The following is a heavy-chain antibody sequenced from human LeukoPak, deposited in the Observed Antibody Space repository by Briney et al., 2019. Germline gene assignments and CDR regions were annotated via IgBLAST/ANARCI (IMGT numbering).Heavy chain of an antibody. V-gene: IGHV3-7*01. D-gene: IGHD2-2*01. J-gene: IGHJ6*02. CDR2: INHNGSEK. CDR1: TFTFSNYW. CDR3: ARAQSGHCSSTSCYDYGMDV. Sequence: GGSLRLSCAASTFTFSNYWMSWVRQAPGKGLEWVANINHNGSEKYYADSVKGRFTFSRDNAKNSLYLQMNCLRAEDTAVYYCARAQSGHCSSTSCYDYGMDVWGQGTTVTVSS.